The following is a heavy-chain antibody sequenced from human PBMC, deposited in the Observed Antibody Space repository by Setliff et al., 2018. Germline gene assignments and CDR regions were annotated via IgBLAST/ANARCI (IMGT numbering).Heavy chain of an antibody. D-gene: IGHD7-27*01. CDR1: GFTFSKYW. CDR2: INGDGTIT. Sequence: SLRLSCGGYGFTFSKYWMYWVRQVPGKGLVWVSRINGDGTITNYADSVKGRFTISRDNAKNTLYLQMNSLRGEDTAVYFCAALDWGENFYNVDVWGKGTTVTVSS. J-gene: IGHJ6*03. V-gene: IGHV3-74*01. CDR3: AALDWGENFYNVDV.